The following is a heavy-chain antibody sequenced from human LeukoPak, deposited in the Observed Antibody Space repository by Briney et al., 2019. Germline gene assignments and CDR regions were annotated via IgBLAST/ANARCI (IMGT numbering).Heavy chain of an antibody. CDR2: INHSGST. V-gene: IGHV4-34*01. J-gene: IGHJ6*03. CDR3: ARTTEGYCSSASCFGFSYSYYMDV. Sequence: SETLSLTCAVYDGSFSGYYWSWIRQPPGKGLEWIGEINHSGSTNYNPSLKSRVTISLDTSKSQFSLKVRYVTAADTAVYYCARTTEGYCSSASCFGFSYSYYMDVWGKGTTVTISS. D-gene: IGHD2-2*01. CDR1: DGSFSGYY.